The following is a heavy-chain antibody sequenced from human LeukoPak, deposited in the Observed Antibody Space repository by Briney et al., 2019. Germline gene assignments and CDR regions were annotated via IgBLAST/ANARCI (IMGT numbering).Heavy chain of an antibody. J-gene: IGHJ4*02. D-gene: IGHD1-26*01. V-gene: IGHV3-21*04. CDR1: RFTFSTYS. Sequence: PGGSLRLSCAASRFTFSTYSMNCAGPAPGEGLEWVSSIDSTSTYIDYADSVKRRVTISRDNAKNSLYLQMDSVRAEDTAVYYCARDALVGSTTPVFDYWGQGTLVTVSS. CDR2: IDSTSTYI. CDR3: ARDALVGSTTPVFDY.